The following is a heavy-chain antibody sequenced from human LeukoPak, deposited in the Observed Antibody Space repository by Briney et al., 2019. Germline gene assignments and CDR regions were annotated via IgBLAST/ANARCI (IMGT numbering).Heavy chain of an antibody. D-gene: IGHD3-9*01. CDR2: INTGGDSM. CDR1: GFTFSDHY. J-gene: IGHJ4*02. CDR3: ARGSRYFDSSDHFFDY. V-gene: IGHV3-11*01. Sequence: PGGSLRLSCAASGFTFSDHYMSWLRQAPGKGLEWISYINTGGDSMYHADSVKGRFTVSRDNAKNSLFLHINSLRVEDSAVYYCARGSRYFDSSDHFFDYWGQGTLVIVSS.